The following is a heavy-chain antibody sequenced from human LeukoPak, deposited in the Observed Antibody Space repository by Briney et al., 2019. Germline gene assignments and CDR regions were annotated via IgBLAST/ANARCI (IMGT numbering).Heavy chain of an antibody. V-gene: IGHV4-34*01. CDR2: INHSGST. CDR3: ARNTVTTGFDY. D-gene: IGHD4-11*01. CDR1: GGSFSGYY. J-gene: IGHJ4*02. Sequence: PSETLSLTCAVYGGSFSGYYWSWSRQPPGKGLEWIGEINHSGSTNYNPSLKSRVTISVDKSKNQFSLKLSSVTAADTAVYYCARNTVTTGFDYWGQGTLVTVSS.